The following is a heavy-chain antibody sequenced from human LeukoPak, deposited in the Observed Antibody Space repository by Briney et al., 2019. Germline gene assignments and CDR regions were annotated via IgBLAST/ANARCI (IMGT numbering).Heavy chain of an antibody. CDR2: IYYSGST. CDR3: ARTSELDYSNSPVELAA. V-gene: IGHV4-39*07. D-gene: IGHD4-11*01. J-gene: IGHJ4*02. Sequence: NPSETLSLTCTVSGGSISSSSYSWGWIRQPPGKGLEWIGSIYYSGSTNYNPSLKSRVTISVDTSKNQFSLKLSSVTAADTAVYYCARTSELDYSNSPVELAAWGQGTLVTVSS. CDR1: GGSISSSSYS.